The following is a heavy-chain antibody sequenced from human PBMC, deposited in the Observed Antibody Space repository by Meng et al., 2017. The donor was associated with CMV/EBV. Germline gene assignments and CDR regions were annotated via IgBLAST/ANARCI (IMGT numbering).Heavy chain of an antibody. J-gene: IGHJ5*02. D-gene: IGHD3-22*01. CDR3: ARAGARGASRYSSGYYSIDNWFDP. CDR1: GGSISSYY. Sequence: GSLRLSCTVSGGSISSYYWSWIRQPPGKGLEWIGYIYYSGSTNYNPSLKSRVTISVDTSKNQFSLKLSSVTAADTAVYYCARAGARGASRYSSGYYSIDNWFDPWGQGTLVTVS. V-gene: IGHV4-59*01. CDR2: IYYSGST.